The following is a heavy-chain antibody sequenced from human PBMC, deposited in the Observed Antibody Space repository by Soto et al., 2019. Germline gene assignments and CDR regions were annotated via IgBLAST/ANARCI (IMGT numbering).Heavy chain of an antibody. CDR3: AKTRQAPVGTHFFDL. V-gene: IGHV3-23*01. Sequence: PVGSLRLSCEGSGFTFSSFAMGWVRQAPGKGLEWLSSVSADGVSSFSADSVRGRFRVSRDNSKNTLFLQMRFLRVEDTAVYYCAKTRQAPVGTHFFDLWGQGTQVTVSS. J-gene: IGHJ4*02. CDR2: VSADGVSS. CDR1: GFTFSSFA.